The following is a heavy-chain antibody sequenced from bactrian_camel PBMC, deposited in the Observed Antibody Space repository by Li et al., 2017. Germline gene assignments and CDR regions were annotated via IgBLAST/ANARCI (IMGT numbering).Heavy chain of an antibody. D-gene: IGHD1*01. CDR1: GSIARPTC. CDR2: IYTGGDGR. J-gene: IGHJ6*01. CDR3: AVATDCRWTGYPTWTPAPNS. Sequence: DVQLVESGGGSVQPGGSLKLSCEVRGSIARPTCMGWFRSGSGKWREGVASIYTGGDGRAIWTDRSVRGRFTVSQDYAKNTVDLQMNDLKPEDTAMYYCAVATDCRWTGYPTWTPAPNSWGQGTQVTVS. V-gene: IGHV3S31*01.